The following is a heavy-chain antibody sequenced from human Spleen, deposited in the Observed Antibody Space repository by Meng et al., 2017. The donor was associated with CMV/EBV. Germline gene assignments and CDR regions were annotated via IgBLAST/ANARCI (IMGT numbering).Heavy chain of an antibody. CDR1: GVSFSNYW. CDR3: ARQEYSGSWSFLKDY. V-gene: IGHV3-7*01. Sequence: GGSLRLSCAASGVSFSNYWMSWVRQAPGKGLDWVANIGQRGGDRDYAGSVKGRFTISRDNAKNTLYLQMNSLRAEDTALYYCARQEYSGSWSFLKDYWGQGTLVTVSS. CDR2: IGQRGGDR. D-gene: IGHD6-13*01. J-gene: IGHJ4*02.